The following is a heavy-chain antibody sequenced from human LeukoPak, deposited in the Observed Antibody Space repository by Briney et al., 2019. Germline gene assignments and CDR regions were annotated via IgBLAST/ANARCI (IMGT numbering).Heavy chain of an antibody. D-gene: IGHD4-23*01. CDR1: GFTFSNFG. J-gene: IGHJ4*02. V-gene: IGHV3-30-3*01. Sequence: GGCLRLSCAASGFTFSNFGMHWFRQAPGRGLEWLAVISYDGSNEDYADSVKGRFTVSRDNSKNTLYLQMNSLRVEDTAVYYCAREFTTVVTGRLFDYWGQGTLVTVSS. CDR2: ISYDGSNE. CDR3: AREFTTVVTGRLFDY.